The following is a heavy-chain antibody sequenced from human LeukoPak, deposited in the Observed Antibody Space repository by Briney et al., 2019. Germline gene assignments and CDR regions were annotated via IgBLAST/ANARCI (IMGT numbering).Heavy chain of an antibody. D-gene: IGHD1-26*01. J-gene: IGHJ4*02. Sequence: SETLSLTCTVSGGSISSSNYYWGWIRQPPGKGLEWIGSIYFSGSTSYNPSPKSRVTISVDTSKNQFSLRLGSVTAADTAVYYCARNASDSGTSYFDYWGQGTLVTVSS. CDR2: IYFSGST. CDR3: ARNASDSGTSYFDY. V-gene: IGHV4-39*01. CDR1: GGSISSSNYY.